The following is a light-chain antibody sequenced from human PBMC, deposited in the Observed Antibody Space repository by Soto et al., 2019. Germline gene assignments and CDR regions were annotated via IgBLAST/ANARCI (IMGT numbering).Light chain of an antibody. CDR1: QSVSGW. CDR3: QQYNISPYT. Sequence: DIQMTQSPSSLSASVGDRVTITCRASQSVSGWLAWYQQKPGKAPKLLIYEASTLETGVPARVSGSESGTEFTLTVNRLEPDDFATYYCQQYNISPYTCGEGTKLEIK. J-gene: IGKJ2*01. CDR2: EAS. V-gene: IGKV1-5*03.